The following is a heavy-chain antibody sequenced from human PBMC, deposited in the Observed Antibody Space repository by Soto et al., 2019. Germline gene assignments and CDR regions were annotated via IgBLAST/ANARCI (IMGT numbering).Heavy chain of an antibody. CDR1: GYTLTELS. J-gene: IGHJ4*02. CDR3: ATRKDYYDSSGYSW. V-gene: IGHV1-24*01. Sequence: ASVKVSCKVSGYTLTELSMHWVRQAPGKGLEWMGGFDPEDGETIYAQKFQGRVTMTEDTSTDTAYMELSSLRSEDTAVYYCATRKDYYDSSGYSWWGQGTLVTVSS. CDR2: FDPEDGET. D-gene: IGHD3-22*01.